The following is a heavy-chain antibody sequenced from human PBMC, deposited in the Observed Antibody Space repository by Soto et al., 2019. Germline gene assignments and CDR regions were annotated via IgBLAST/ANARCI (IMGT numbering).Heavy chain of an antibody. Sequence: QVQLGQSGAAVKKPGSSVKVSCKASGGTFSSYAISWVRQAPGQGLEWMGVIIPIFGTANYAQKFQGRVTITADKSTSTAYMELSSLRSEDTAVYYCERGRRGSWSYTPPLDYWGQGTLVTVSS. J-gene: IGHJ4*02. V-gene: IGHV1-69*06. CDR2: IIPIFGTA. D-gene: IGHD3-10*01. CDR3: ERGRRGSWSYTPPLDY. CDR1: GGTFSSYA.